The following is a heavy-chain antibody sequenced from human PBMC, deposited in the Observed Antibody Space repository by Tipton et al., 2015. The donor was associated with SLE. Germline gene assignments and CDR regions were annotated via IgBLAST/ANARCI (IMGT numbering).Heavy chain of an antibody. D-gene: IGHD5-24*01. Sequence: TLSLTCTVSGGSISSYYWSWIRQPPGKGLEWIGYIYYSGSTNYNPSLKSRVTISVDTSKNQFSLKLSSVTAADTAVYYCARVGFTGIATTPQGHFDLWGRCTLVTVSS. CDR2: IYYSGST. V-gene: IGHV4-59*01. CDR3: ARVGFTGIATTPQGHFDL. J-gene: IGHJ2*01. CDR1: GGSISSYY.